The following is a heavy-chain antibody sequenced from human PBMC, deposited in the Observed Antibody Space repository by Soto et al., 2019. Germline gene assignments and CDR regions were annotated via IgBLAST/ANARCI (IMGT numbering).Heavy chain of an antibody. Sequence: QVQFVQSGTEVKEPGASVRVSCTAFGSTFTAITLHWVRQAPGQRLEWMGCIHAGSDNTEYSQKFQDRLTITRDTSATIVYMDLSSLRSEDTALYYCARDYVKYGMDVWGQGTTVTVSS. CDR3: ARDYVKYGMDV. CDR2: IHAGSDNT. J-gene: IGHJ6*02. V-gene: IGHV1-3*01. D-gene: IGHD3-10*02. CDR1: GSTFTAIT.